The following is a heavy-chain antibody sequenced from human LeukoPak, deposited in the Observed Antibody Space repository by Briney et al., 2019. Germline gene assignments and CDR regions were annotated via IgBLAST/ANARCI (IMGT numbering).Heavy chain of an antibody. V-gene: IGHV3-23*01. Sequence: GGSLRLSCAASGFTFSSYAMSWVRQAPGKGLEWVSAISGSGCSTYYADSVKGRFTISRDNSKNTLYLQMNSLRAEDTAVYYCAKDLCGSGSEYGRDVWGQGTTVTVSS. J-gene: IGHJ6*02. CDR1: GFTFSSYA. CDR3: AKDLCGSGSEYGRDV. D-gene: IGHD3-10*01. CDR2: ISGSGCST.